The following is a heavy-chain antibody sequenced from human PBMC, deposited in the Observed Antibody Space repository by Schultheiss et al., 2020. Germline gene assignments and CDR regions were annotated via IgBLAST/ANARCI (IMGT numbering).Heavy chain of an antibody. D-gene: IGHD2-15*01. CDR3: ARGTVVVVAAGHNWFDP. CDR1: GGTFSSYT. CDR2: IIPILGIA. Sequence: VKVSCKASGGTFSSYTISWVRQAPGQGLEWMGRIIPILGIANYAQKFQGRVTITADKSTSTAYMELSSLRSEDTAVYYCARGTVVVVAAGHNWFDPWGQGTLVTVSS. J-gene: IGHJ5*02. V-gene: IGHV1-69*02.